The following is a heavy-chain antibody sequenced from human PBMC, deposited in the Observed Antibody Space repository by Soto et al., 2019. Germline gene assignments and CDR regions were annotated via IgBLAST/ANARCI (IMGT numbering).Heavy chain of an antibody. D-gene: IGHD3-22*01. CDR3: ASGYYDSSGYYPRLNWFDP. V-gene: IGHV1-69*13. Sequence: ASVNFSCKASGGTFSSYAISWVRQAPGQGLEWMGGIIPIFGTANYAQKFQGRVTITADESTSTAYMELSSLRSEDTAVYYCASGYYDSSGYYPRLNWFDPWGQGTLVTVSS. CDR2: IIPIFGTA. J-gene: IGHJ5*02. CDR1: GGTFSSYA.